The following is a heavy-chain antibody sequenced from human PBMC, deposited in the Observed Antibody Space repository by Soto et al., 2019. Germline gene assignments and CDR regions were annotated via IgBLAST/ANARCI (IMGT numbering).Heavy chain of an antibody. CDR3: ASTLKISLGEIDY. V-gene: IGHV4-31*03. CDR1: GGSIRSASYH. Sequence: SETLSLTCTVSGGSIRSASYHWSWIRQHPGKGLGWIGYIFYSGSTYYNPSLKSRVTISVDTSKNQFSLKLSSVTAADTAVYYCASTLKISLGEIDYWGQGSLVTVSS. D-gene: IGHD2-15*01. CDR2: IFYSGST. J-gene: IGHJ4*02.